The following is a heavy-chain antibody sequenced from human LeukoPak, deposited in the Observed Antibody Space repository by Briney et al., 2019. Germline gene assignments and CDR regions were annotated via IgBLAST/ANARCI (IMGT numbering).Heavy chain of an antibody. V-gene: IGHV4-39*01. Sequence: SETLSLTCTVSSASITSSPYFWGWIRQSPGKGLEWIGSISYSGTTYYNPSLKSRVTISVDTSKNQFSLKLNSVTAADTAVFYCARFPGGAEYRHYYYMDVWGKGTTVTVSS. CDR3: ARFPGGAEYRHYYYMDV. D-gene: IGHD1-14*01. J-gene: IGHJ6*03. CDR1: SASITSSPYF. CDR2: ISYSGTT.